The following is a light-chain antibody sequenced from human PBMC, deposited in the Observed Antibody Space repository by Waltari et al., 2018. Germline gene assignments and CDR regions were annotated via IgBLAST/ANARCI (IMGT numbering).Light chain of an antibody. J-gene: IGKJ4*01. V-gene: IGKV3-11*01. CDR2: DVS. CDR1: QSVSSY. CDR3: QQCSSWPLT. Sequence: EIVLTQSPATLSLSPGERATLSCRVSQSVSSYLAWYQQKPGKAPRLLIDDVSNRATDDPARFSGSGSGTDCTLTISRLEPEDFAVYYCQQCSSWPLTFGGGTKVEIK.